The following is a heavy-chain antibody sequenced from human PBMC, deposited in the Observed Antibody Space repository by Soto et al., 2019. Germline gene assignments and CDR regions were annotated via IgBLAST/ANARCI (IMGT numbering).Heavy chain of an antibody. J-gene: IGHJ6*02. CDR2: ISYDGSNK. CDR1: GFTFSSYA. D-gene: IGHD3-10*01. CDR3: ARGPALVRGANYGMDV. Sequence: SLRLSCAASGFTFSSYAMHWVRQAPGKGLEWVAVISYDGSNKYYADSVKGRFTISRDNSKNTLYLQMNSLRAEDTAVYYCARGPALVRGANYGMDVWGQGTTVTVAS. V-gene: IGHV3-30-3*01.